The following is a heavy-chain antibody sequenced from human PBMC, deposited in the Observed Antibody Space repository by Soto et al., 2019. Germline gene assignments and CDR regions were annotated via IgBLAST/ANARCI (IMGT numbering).Heavy chain of an antibody. V-gene: IGHV3-15*01. D-gene: IGHD6-6*01. CDR2: IKSKTDGGTT. J-gene: IGHJ6*02. CDR1: GFTFSNAW. Sequence: GSLRLSCAASGFTFSNAWMSWVRQAPGKGLEWVGRIKSKTDGGTTDYAAPVKGRFTISRDDSKNTLYLQMNSLKTEDTAVYYCATDAQYSPMDVWGQGTTVTVSS. CDR3: ATDAQYSPMDV.